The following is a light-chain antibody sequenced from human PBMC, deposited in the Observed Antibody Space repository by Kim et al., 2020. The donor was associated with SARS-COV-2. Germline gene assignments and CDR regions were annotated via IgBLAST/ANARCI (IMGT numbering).Light chain of an antibody. CDR3: QQYYSYPQT. V-gene: IGKV1-16*02. J-gene: IGKJ4*01. CDR1: HDISHY. CDR2: AAS. Sequence: ASVGDRVTITCRASHDISHYLAWFQQQPGKAPKSLIHAASVLQSGVPSKFSGSGSGTDFTLTINSLQPEDFATYYCQQYYSYPQTFGGGTKVDIK.